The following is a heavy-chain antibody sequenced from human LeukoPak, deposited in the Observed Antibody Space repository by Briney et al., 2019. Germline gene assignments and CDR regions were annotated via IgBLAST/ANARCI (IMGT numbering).Heavy chain of an antibody. J-gene: IGHJ4*02. Sequence: GRSLRLSCAASGFTFSSYAMHWVRQAPGKGLEWVAVISYDGSNKYYADSVKGRFTISRDNSKNTLYLQMNSLRAEDTAVYYCAGTAAAGAFDYWGQGTLVTVSS. CDR3: AGTAAAGAFDY. D-gene: IGHD6-13*01. CDR2: ISYDGSNK. V-gene: IGHV3-30*04. CDR1: GFTFSSYA.